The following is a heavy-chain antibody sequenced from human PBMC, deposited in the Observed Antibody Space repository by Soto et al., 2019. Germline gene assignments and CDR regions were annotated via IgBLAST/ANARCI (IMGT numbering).Heavy chain of an antibody. CDR3: ARDIAIFGVVIISPMDV. Sequence: EVQLLESGGGLVQPGGSLRLSCAASGFTFSSYAMSWVRQAPGKGLEWVSAISGSGGSTYYADSVKGRFTISRDNSKNTLYLQMNSLRAEDTAVYYCARDIAIFGVVIISPMDVWGQGTTVTVSS. CDR2: ISGSGGST. D-gene: IGHD3-3*01. CDR1: GFTFSSYA. V-gene: IGHV3-23*01. J-gene: IGHJ6*02.